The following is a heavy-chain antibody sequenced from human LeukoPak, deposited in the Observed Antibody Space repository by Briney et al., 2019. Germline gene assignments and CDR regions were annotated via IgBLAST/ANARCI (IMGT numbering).Heavy chain of an antibody. V-gene: IGHV4-59*01. CDR2: IYYSGST. Sequence: PSETLSLTCSVSGDSISYYYWNWLRQPPGKGLEWIGYIYYSGSTNYNPSLKSRLTISLDTSKNQFSLKLSSVTAADTAVYYCARGGQPYYDVLTGHGGAFDIWGQGTMVTVSS. CDR1: GDSISYYY. J-gene: IGHJ3*02. CDR3: ARGGQPYYDVLTGHGGAFDI. D-gene: IGHD3-9*01.